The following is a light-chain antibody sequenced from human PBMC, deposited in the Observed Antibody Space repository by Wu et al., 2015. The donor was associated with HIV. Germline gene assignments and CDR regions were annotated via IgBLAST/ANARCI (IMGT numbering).Light chain of an antibody. CDR3: LQRSKWLT. CDR1: QSVSTY. CDR2: GAS. V-gene: IGKV3-11*01. Sequence: EIVLTQSPATLSLSPGERATLSCRASQSVSTYLAWYQQKPGQAPRLLIYGASNRAPGIPARFSGSGSGTDFTLTISSLEPEDFAVYYCLQRSKWLTFGGGDQGGDQT. J-gene: IGKJ4*01.